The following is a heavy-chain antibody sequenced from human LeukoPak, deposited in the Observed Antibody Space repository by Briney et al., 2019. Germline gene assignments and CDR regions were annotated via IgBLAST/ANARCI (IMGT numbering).Heavy chain of an antibody. CDR2: IYYSGST. CDR1: GGSISSYY. V-gene: IGHV4-59*08. J-gene: IGHJ4*02. CDR3: ARPSRGGGLSSFDD. Sequence: PSETLSLTCTVSGGSISSYYWSWIRQPPGKGLEWIGYIYYSGSTYYNPSLKSRVTISVDTSNNQISLKLSSVTAADTAIYYCARPSRGGGLSSFDDWGQGTLVTVSS. D-gene: IGHD2-15*01.